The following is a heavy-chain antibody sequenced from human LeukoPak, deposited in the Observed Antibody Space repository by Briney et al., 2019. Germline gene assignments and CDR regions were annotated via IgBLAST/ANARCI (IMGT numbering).Heavy chain of an antibody. CDR1: GGSFSGYY. D-gene: IGHD1-14*01. CDR3: ARNPDREEECY. J-gene: IGHJ4*02. CDR2: INHSGST. Sequence: PSETLSLTCAVYGGSFSGYYWSWIRQPPGKGLEWIGEINHSGSTNYNPSLKSRVTISVDTSKNHFSLKLSSVTAADTAVYYCARNPDREEECYRGPGTLVTGSS. V-gene: IGHV4-34*01.